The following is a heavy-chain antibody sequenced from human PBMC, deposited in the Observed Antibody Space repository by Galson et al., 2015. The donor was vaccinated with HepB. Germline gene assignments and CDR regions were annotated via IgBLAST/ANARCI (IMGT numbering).Heavy chain of an antibody. CDR2: IILIFGIA. J-gene: IGHJ6*02. CDR1: GGTFSSYA. CDR3: ASGDRDIVVVPAAVNYYYYGMDV. V-gene: IGHV1-69*13. D-gene: IGHD2-2*01. Sequence: SVTVSCKASGGTFSSYAISWVRQAPGQGLEWMGGIILIFGIANYAQKFQGRVTITADESTSTAYMELSSLRSEDTAVYYCASGDRDIVVVPAAVNYYYYGMDVWGQGTTVTVSS.